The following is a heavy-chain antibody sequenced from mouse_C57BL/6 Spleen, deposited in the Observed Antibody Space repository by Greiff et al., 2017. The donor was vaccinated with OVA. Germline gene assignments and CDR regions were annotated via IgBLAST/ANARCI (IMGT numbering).Heavy chain of an antibody. CDR1: GFNIKDDY. CDR2: IDPENGDT. Sequence: VQLKQSGAELVRPGASVKLSCTASGFNIKDDYMHWVKQRPEQGLEWIGWIDPENGDTEYASKFQGKATITADTSSNTAYLQLSSLTSEDTAVYYCTTRTHYYGSSYGFAYWGQGTLVTVSA. J-gene: IGHJ3*01. V-gene: IGHV14-4*01. CDR3: TTRTHYYGSSYGFAY. D-gene: IGHD1-1*01.